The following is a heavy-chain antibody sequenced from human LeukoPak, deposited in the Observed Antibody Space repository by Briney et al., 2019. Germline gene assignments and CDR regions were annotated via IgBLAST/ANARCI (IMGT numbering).Heavy chain of an antibody. CDR3: ARDARGSSYMDV. J-gene: IGHJ6*02. V-gene: IGHV4-59*02. Sequence: SETLSLTCAVSGGSVSFYYWSWIRQPPGKGLEWIGYIYYSGSTNYNPSLKSRVTISVDTSKNQFSLKVSSVTAADTAVYYCARDARGSSYMDVWGQGTTVTVSS. CDR1: GGSVSFYY. D-gene: IGHD3-10*01. CDR2: IYYSGST.